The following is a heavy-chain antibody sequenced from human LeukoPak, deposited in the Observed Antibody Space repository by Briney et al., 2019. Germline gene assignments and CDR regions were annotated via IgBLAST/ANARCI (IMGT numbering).Heavy chain of an antibody. CDR2: IWYDGTNK. D-gene: IGHD6-13*01. CDR3: AKEPSSGYIFDY. V-gene: IGHV3-30*02. J-gene: IGHJ4*02. CDR1: GFTFSSYG. Sequence: PGVSLRLSCAASGFTFSSYGMHWVRQAPGKGLEWVAFIWYDGTNKYYADSVKGRFTISRDNSKNTLYLQMNSLRAEDTAVYYCAKEPSSGYIFDYWGQGTLVTVSP.